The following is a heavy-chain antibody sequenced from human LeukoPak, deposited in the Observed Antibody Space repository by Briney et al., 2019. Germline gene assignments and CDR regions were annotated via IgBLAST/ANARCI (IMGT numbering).Heavy chain of an antibody. CDR3: AKDHVIMVRGGYYSMDV. Sequence: GGSLGLSCAASGFTFTSYGIHWVRQAPGKGLEWVAVITYDGSGKWYADAVKGRFTISRDNSKNTLYLQMNSLRTEDTAVYYCAKDHVIMVRGGYYSMDVWGQGTTVIVSS. J-gene: IGHJ6*02. CDR1: GFTFTSYG. CDR2: ITYDGSGK. D-gene: IGHD3-10*01. V-gene: IGHV3-30*18.